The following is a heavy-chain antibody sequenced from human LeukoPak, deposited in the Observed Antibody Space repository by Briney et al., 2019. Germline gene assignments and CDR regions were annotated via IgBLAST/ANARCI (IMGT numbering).Heavy chain of an antibody. CDR3: AKGNGLWDYYDASGYYLDY. J-gene: IGHJ4*02. CDR2: MSYDGRDK. D-gene: IGHD3-22*01. CDR1: GFTFSNHA. Sequence: GRSLRLSCAASGFTFSNHAMHWVRQAPGKGLEWVAVMSYDGRDKGYAESVKGRFTVSRDNSKNTLYLQVNGLRPEDTAVYYCAKGNGLWDYYDASGYYLDYWGQGTLVTVSS. V-gene: IGHV3-30*18.